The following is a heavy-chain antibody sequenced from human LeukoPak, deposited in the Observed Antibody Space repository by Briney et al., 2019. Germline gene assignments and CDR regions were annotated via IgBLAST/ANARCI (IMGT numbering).Heavy chain of an antibody. CDR1: GGSISSGDYY. J-gene: IGHJ6*02. V-gene: IGHV4-30-4*01. CDR2: IYYSGST. CDR3: ARYSSSWPPYYYYGMDV. D-gene: IGHD6-13*01. Sequence: SQTLSLTCTVSGGSISSGDYYWSWIRQPPGKGLEWIGYIYYSGSTYYNPSLKSRVTISIQTSKNQFSLKLTSVTAADTAVYYCARYSSSWPPYYYYGMDVWGQGTTVTVSS.